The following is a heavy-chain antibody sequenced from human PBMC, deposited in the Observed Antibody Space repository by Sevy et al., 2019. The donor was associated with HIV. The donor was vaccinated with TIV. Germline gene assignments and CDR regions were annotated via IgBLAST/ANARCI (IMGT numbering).Heavy chain of an antibody. J-gene: IGHJ4*02. CDR3: ARGGRYCSGGSCYLNDY. D-gene: IGHD2-15*01. V-gene: IGHV3-21*01. CDR2: ISSSSSYI. CDR1: GFTFSSYS. Sequence: GGSLRLSCAASGFTFSSYSMNWVRQAPGKGLEWVSSISSSSSYIYYAGSVKGRFTITRDNANNSLYLQMNSLRAENTAVYYCARGGRYCSGGSCYLNDYWGQGTLVTVSS.